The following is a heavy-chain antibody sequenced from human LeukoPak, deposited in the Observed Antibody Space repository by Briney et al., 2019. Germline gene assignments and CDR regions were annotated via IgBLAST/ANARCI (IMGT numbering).Heavy chain of an antibody. D-gene: IGHD6-13*01. J-gene: IGHJ3*02. CDR1: GFTFDDYA. Sequence: GGSLRLSCAASGFTFDDYAMHWVRQAPGKGLEWVSGISWNSGSIGYADSVKGRFTISRDNAKNSLYLQMNSLRAEDTALYYCAKDMYSSSGFTAFDIWGQGTMVTVSP. CDR2: ISWNSGSI. CDR3: AKDMYSSSGFTAFDI. V-gene: IGHV3-9*01.